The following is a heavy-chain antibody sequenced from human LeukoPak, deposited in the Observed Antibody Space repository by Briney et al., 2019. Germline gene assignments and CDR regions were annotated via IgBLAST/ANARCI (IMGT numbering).Heavy chain of an antibody. D-gene: IGHD2-21*01. CDR2: IYTSGST. V-gene: IGHV4-61*02. J-gene: IGHJ5*02. CDR1: GGSISSGGYY. Sequence: SQTLSLTCTVSGGSISSGGYYWSWIRQPAGKGLEWIGRIYTSGSTNYNPSLKSRVTISVDTSKNQFSLKLSSVTAADTAVYYCARDLLNGNWFDPWGQGTLVTVSS. CDR3: ARDLLNGNWFDP.